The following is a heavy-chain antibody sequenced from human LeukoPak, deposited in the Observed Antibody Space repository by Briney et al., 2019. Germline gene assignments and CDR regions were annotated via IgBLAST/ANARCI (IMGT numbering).Heavy chain of an antibody. CDR3: ARNYAREIVVVTFDY. Sequence: GGSLRLSCAASGFTFSSYAMHWVRQAPGKGLEWVAVISYDGSNKYYADSVKGRFTISRDNSKNTLYLQMNSLRAEDTAVYYCARNYAREIVVVTFDYWGQGTLVTVSS. V-gene: IGHV3-30*04. D-gene: IGHD3-22*01. CDR2: ISYDGSNK. J-gene: IGHJ4*02. CDR1: GFTFSSYA.